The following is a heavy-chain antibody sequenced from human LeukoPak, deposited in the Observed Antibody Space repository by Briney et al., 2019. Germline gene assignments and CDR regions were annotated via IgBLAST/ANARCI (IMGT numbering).Heavy chain of an antibody. CDR3: ARGRLLWFGEFAGYFDY. CDR2: ISSSSSYI. J-gene: IGHJ4*02. D-gene: IGHD3-10*01. Sequence: GGSLRLSCVVSGFTFSSYEMNWVRQAPGKGLEWVSSISSSSSYIYYADSVKGRFTISRDNAKNSLYLQMNSLRAEDTAVYYCARGRLLWFGEFAGYFDYWGQGTLVTVSS. CDR1: GFTFSSYE. V-gene: IGHV3-21*01.